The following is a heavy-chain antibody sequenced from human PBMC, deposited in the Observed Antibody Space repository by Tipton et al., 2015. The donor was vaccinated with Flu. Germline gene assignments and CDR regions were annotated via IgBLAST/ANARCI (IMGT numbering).Heavy chain of an antibody. D-gene: IGHD5-18*01. CDR1: GFTFDDYA. CDR2: ISWNSGSI. CDR3: ARESLSGYSYGGDFDY. Sequence: SLRLSCAASGFTFDDYAMHWVRQAPGKGLEWVSGISWNSGSIGYADSVKGRFTISRDNAKNSLYLQMNSLRAEDTAVYYCARESLSGYSYGGDFDYWGQGSLVTVSS. V-gene: IGHV3-9*01. J-gene: IGHJ4*02.